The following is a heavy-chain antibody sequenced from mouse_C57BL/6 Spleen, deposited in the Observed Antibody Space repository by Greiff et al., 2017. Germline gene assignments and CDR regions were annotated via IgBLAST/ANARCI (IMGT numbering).Heavy chain of an antibody. J-gene: IGHJ4*01. Sequence: EVKLQDSGPGLVKPSQSLSLTCSFTGYSITSGYYWNWIRQFPGNKLEWMGYISYDGSHNYNPSLKNRISITRDTSKNQFFLKLNSVTTEDTATYYCARDYYYGSPYAMDYWGQGTSVTVSS. CDR2: ISYDGSH. CDR1: GYSITSGYY. CDR3: ARDYYYGSPYAMDY. V-gene: IGHV3-6*01. D-gene: IGHD1-1*01.